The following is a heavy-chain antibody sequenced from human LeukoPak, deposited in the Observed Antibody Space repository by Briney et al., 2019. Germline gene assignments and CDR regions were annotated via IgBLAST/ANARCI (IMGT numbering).Heavy chain of an antibody. CDR3: TRDFDFSSAI. CDR2: ISPDGSTT. V-gene: IGHV3-74*01. D-gene: IGHD3-3*01. Sequence: GGSLRLSCAASGFTFSSYWMHWVRQAPGKGLVWVSRISPDGSTTGHADSVKGRFTTSRDNAKDTLFLQMNSLRAEDTAVYYCTRDFDFSSAIWGQGTLVTVSS. CDR1: GFTFSSYW. J-gene: IGHJ4*02.